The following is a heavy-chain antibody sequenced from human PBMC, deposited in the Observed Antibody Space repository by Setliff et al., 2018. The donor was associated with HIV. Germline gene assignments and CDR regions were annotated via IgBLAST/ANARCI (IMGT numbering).Heavy chain of an antibody. CDR1: GDSISTDY. CDR2: IYNSAST. V-gene: IGHV4-59*08. Sequence: SETLSLTCTVSGDSISTDYWTWIRQPPGKGQEWIGYIYNSASTSYNPSLKSRVTISVDTSKNQFSLKLSSVTAADTAVYYCARHSPSDYWGQGTLVTVSS. CDR3: ARHSPSDY. J-gene: IGHJ4*02.